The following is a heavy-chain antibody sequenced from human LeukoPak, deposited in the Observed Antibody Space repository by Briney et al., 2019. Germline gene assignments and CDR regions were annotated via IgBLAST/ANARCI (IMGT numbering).Heavy chain of an antibody. CDR2: INHSGST. J-gene: IGHJ4*02. CDR1: GGSFSGYY. V-gene: IGHV4-34*01. CDR3: VGSGVVRGVITNDY. D-gene: IGHD3-10*01. Sequence: SETLSLTCAVYGGSFSGYYWSWIRQPPGKGLEWIGEINHSGSTNYNPSLKSRVTISVYTSKNQFSLKLSSVTAADTAVYYCVGSGVVRGVITNDYWGQGTLVTVSS.